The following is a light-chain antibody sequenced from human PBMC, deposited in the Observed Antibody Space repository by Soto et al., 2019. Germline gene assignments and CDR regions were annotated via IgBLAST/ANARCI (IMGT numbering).Light chain of an antibody. J-gene: IGLJ2*01. CDR3: AAWDVSLKGLV. CDR2: SNN. V-gene: IGLV1-44*01. CDR1: SSNIGSRA. Sequence: QSVLTRPPSTSGTPGQRVTISCSGGSSNIGSRAVNWYQHLPGTAPKLLIYSNNQRPSGVPDRFSGSKSGTSASLAISGLQSEDEADYYCAAWDVSLKGLVFGGGTKLTVL.